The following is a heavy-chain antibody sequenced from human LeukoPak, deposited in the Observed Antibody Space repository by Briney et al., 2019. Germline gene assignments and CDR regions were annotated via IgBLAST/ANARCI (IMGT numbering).Heavy chain of an antibody. CDR1: GFIFSDYY. CDR3: ARVSDGSGSHTDY. CDR2: ISNSGSMI. J-gene: IGHJ4*02. V-gene: IGHV3-11*04. D-gene: IGHD3-10*01. Sequence: GSLRLSCAASGFIFSDYYMSWIRQAPGKGLEWVSYISNSGSMIYYGDSVKGRFTISRDNAKNSLYPQMNSLRAEDTAVYYCARVSDGSGSHTDYWGQGTLVTVSS.